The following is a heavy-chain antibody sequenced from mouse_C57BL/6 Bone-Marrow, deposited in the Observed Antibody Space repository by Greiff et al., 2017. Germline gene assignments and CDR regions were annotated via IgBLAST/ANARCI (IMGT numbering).Heavy chain of an antibody. CDR3: AREEDYYGSFAY. Sequence: VQLQQPGAELVKPGASVKLSCKASGYTFTSYWMHWVKQRPGQGLEWIGMIHPNSGSTNYNEKFKSKATLTVDKSSSTAYMQLSSLTSEDSAVYYCAREEDYYGSFAYWGQGTLVTVSA. V-gene: IGHV1-64*01. J-gene: IGHJ3*01. CDR1: GYTFTSYW. D-gene: IGHD1-1*01. CDR2: IHPNSGST.